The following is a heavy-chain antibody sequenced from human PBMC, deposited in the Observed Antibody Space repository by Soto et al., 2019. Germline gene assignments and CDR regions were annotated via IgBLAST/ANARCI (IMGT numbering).Heavy chain of an antibody. CDR1: GFTFSRYA. J-gene: IGHJ4*02. D-gene: IGHD3-10*01. CDR3: AKDRAGSYYGSGSYSVLDY. CDR2: ISGSGGST. V-gene: IGHV3-23*01. Sequence: PWGSLRLSCAASGFTFSRYAMSWVRQAPGKGLEWVSAISGSGGSTYYADSVKGRFTISRDNSKNTLYLQMNSLRAEDTAVYYCAKDRAGSYYGSGSYSVLDYWGQGTLVTVSS.